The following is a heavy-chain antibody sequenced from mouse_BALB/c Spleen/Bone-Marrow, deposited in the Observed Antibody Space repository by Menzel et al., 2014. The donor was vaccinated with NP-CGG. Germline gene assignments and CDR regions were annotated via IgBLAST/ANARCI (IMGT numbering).Heavy chain of an antibody. D-gene: IGHD2-1*01. V-gene: IGHV3-8*02. CDR2: INYSGST. Sequence: VQLVESGPSLVKPSQTLSLTCSVTGDSITNGYWNWIRKFPGNKLEYMGYINYSGSTYYNPSLKSRISITRDTSKNQFFLQLNSVTTEDTATYYCVRSGYYGSYPASYWGQGTLVTVSA. CDR3: VRSGYYGSYPASY. CDR1: GDSITNGY. J-gene: IGHJ3*01.